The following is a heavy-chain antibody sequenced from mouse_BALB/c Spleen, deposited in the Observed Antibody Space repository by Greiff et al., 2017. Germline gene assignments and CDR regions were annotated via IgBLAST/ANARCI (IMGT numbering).Heavy chain of an antibody. Sequence: EVQLQQSGPSLVKPSQTLSLTCSVTGDSITSGYWNWIRKFPGNKLEYMGYISYSGSTYYNPSLKSRISITRDTSKNQYYLQLNSVTTEDTATYYCARGVYYGNYGVDYWGQGTTLTVSS. J-gene: IGHJ2*01. D-gene: IGHD2-1*01. CDR1: GDSITSGY. CDR2: ISYSGST. V-gene: IGHV3-8*02. CDR3: ARGVYYGNYGVDY.